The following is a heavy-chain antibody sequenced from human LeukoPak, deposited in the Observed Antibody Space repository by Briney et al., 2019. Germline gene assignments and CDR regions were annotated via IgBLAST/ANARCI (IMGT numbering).Heavy chain of an antibody. CDR1: GYTFTGYY. CDR2: INPNSGGT. D-gene: IGHD2-2*01. CDR3: AREGLGRGYHDAFDI. J-gene: IGHJ3*02. V-gene: IGHV1-2*02. Sequence: ASVKVSCKASGYTFTGYYMHWVRQAPGQGLEWMGWINPNSGGTNYAQKFQGRVTMTRDTSISTAYMELSRLRSDDTAVYYCAREGLGRGYHDAFDIWGQGTVVTVSS.